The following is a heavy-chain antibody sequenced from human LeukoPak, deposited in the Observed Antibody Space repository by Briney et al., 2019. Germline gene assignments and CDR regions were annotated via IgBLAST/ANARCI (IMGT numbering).Heavy chain of an antibody. CDR1: GYTFTGYY. CDR3: ARGWAPPLNLWFGELSPYYFDY. Sequence: GASVKVSCKASGYTFTGYYMHWVRQAPGQGLEWMGWINPNSGGTNYAQKFQGRVTMTRDTSISTAYMELSRLRSDDTAVYYCARGWAPPLNLWFGELSPYYFDYWGQGTLVTVSS. CDR2: INPNSGGT. D-gene: IGHD3-10*01. J-gene: IGHJ4*02. V-gene: IGHV1-2*02.